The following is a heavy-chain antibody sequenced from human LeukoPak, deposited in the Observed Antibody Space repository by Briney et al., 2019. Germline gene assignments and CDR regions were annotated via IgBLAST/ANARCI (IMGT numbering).Heavy chain of an antibody. CDR1: GGSVSSESYY. J-gene: IGHJ5*02. CDR2: IYYSGNT. D-gene: IGHD2-15*01. V-gene: IGHV4-61*01. CDR3: ARDLGGWFDP. Sequence: SETLSLTCTVSGGSVSSESYYWSWIRQPPGKGPEWIGYIYYSGNTNYNPSLKSRVTTSVDTSKNQFSLRLTSVTAADTAVYYCARDLGGWFDPWGQGTLVTVSS.